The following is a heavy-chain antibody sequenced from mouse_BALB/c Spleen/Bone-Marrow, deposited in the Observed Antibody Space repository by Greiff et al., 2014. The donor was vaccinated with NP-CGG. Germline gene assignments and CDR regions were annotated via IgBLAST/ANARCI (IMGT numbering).Heavy chain of an antibody. V-gene: IGHV14-4*02. Sequence: EVQLQQSGAELVRSGASVKLSCTASGFNIKDYYIHWVKQRPEQGLEWIGWIDPENGDTEYAPKFQGKATMTADTSSNTAYLQPSKLTSVDPAVYFRSDGNFYALDYWGQGTSGTVSS. CDR2: IDPENGDT. CDR1: GFNIKDYY. D-gene: IGHD2-1*01. CDR3: SDGNFYALDY. J-gene: IGHJ4*01.